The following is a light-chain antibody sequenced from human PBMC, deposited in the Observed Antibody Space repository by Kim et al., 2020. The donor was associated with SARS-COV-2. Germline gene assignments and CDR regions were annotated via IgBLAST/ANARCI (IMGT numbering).Light chain of an antibody. V-gene: IGKV3-11*01. CDR1: QSVSSY. CDR2: DAS. J-gene: IGKJ5*01. CDR3: QQRSNWPRIT. Sequence: AAREKTTLSCRAGQSVSSYVAWYNRKPGQAPRLSSYDASNRATGIPARLSGSGCETDFNLTIRSLEPEDFAVYYCQQRSNWPRITFGQGRRLEIK.